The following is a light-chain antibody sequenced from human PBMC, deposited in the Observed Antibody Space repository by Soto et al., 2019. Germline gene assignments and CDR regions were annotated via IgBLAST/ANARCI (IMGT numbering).Light chain of an antibody. CDR1: QSISSW. V-gene: IGKV1-12*01. CDR3: QQGDSFPIT. J-gene: IGKJ5*01. Sequence: DIQMTQSPSSVSASVGDRVTITCRESQSISSWLAWYQQKPGTVPRLLIYAASSLQSGVPSRFSGSGAGTEFTLTISSLQPEDFGTYYCQQGDSFPITFGQGTRLEIK. CDR2: AAS.